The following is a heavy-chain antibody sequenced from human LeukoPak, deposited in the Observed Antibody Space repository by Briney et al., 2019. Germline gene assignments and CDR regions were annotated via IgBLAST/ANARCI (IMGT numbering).Heavy chain of an antibody. CDR1: GYSISSGYY. D-gene: IGHD2-15*01. V-gene: IGHV4-38-2*02. CDR2: IYHSGST. Sequence: SETLSLTCTVSGYSISSGYYWGWIRQPPGKGLEWIGSIYHSGSTYYNPSLKSRVTISVDTSKNQFSLKLSSVTAADTAVYYCARDEFNEGGLDYWGQGTLVTVSS. J-gene: IGHJ4*02. CDR3: ARDEFNEGGLDY.